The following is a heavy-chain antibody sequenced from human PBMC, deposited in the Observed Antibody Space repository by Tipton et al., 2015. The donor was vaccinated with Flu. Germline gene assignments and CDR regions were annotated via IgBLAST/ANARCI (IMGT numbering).Heavy chain of an antibody. J-gene: IGHJ4*02. V-gene: IGHV6-1*01. Sequence: GLVKPSQTLSLTCAISGDSISSNSAAWNWIRQSPSRGLEWLGRTYYTSRWHNDYAVSVKSRITVNPDTSKNQFSLQLNSVTPEDSAVYFCARAPRQGDSSGYHFDYWGQGNLVPVSS. D-gene: IGHD3-22*01. CDR2: TYYTSRWHN. CDR3: ARAPRQGDSSGYHFDY. CDR1: GDSISSNSAA.